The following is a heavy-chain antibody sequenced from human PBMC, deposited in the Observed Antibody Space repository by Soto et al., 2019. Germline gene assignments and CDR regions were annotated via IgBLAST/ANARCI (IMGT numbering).Heavy chain of an antibody. CDR3: AKVPASIFTFDY. V-gene: IGHV1-46*01. Sequence: ASVKVSCKASGYIFINSYIHWVRQAPGQGLEWIGIINPNGGSTNYAQKFRGRVTMARDTSTSTVYMDLSSLRAEDTAVYYCAKVPASIFTFDYWGQGALVTVSS. J-gene: IGHJ4*02. D-gene: IGHD3-3*02. CDR1: GYIFINSY. CDR2: INPNGGST.